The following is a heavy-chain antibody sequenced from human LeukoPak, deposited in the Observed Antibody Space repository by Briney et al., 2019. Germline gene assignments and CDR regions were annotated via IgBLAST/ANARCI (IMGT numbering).Heavy chain of an antibody. CDR3: ARSRRSWSTFDY. D-gene: IGHD6-13*01. CDR2: IISIFNTA. CDR1: GDTFRRFA. V-gene: IGHV1-69*13. J-gene: IGHJ4*02. Sequence: ASVKVSCKASGDTFRRFAMSWVRQAPGQGLEWMGGIISIFNTANYAQKFQGRVTITADESTGTAYMELSSLRAEDTAVYYCARSRRSWSTFDYWGQGTLVTVSS.